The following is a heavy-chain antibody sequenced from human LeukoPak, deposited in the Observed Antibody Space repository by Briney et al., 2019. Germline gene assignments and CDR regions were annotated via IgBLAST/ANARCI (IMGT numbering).Heavy chain of an antibody. CDR3: ARIWGSRGPGFYFDY. Sequence: SQTLSLTCTVSGDSISSGGYYWNWIRQPPGKGLEWIGSIYYSGTTYYNPSLKSRVSISVDTSKNQLSLKLSSVTAADTAVYHCARIWGSRGPGFYFDYWGQGTLVTVSS. D-gene: IGHD3-16*01. J-gene: IGHJ4*02. V-gene: IGHV4-39*01. CDR2: IYYSGTT. CDR1: GDSISSGGYY.